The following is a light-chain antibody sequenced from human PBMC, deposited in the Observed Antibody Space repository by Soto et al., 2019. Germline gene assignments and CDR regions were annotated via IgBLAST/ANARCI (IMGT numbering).Light chain of an antibody. Sequence: QSVLTQPASVTWSPGESITISCTGTGNDVGTYNLVSWYQRHPGKAPKLLIYETKKRPSGIPSRFSGSKSGNTASLTISGLQAEAEPDYFCQSHDSSLSTYVFGTGTKVTVL. CDR3: QSHDSSLSTYV. CDR1: GNDVGTYNL. V-gene: IGLV2-14*02. CDR2: ETK. J-gene: IGLJ1*01.